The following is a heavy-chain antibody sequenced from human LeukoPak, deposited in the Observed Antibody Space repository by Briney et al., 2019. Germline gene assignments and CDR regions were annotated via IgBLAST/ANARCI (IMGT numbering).Heavy chain of an antibody. J-gene: IGHJ5*02. CDR3: ARDIGIYYYDTYGYYTERGSHWFDP. CDR1: GYSISSDYY. D-gene: IGHD3-22*01. CDR2: IHHTGSA. Sequence: SETLSLTCTVSGYSISSDYYWGWIRQPPGKGLEWIGCIHHTGSAYHNPSLKSRVTISVDTSKNQFSLKLSSVTAADTAVYYCARDIGIYYYDTYGYYTERGSHWFDPWGQGTLVTVSS. V-gene: IGHV4-38-2*02.